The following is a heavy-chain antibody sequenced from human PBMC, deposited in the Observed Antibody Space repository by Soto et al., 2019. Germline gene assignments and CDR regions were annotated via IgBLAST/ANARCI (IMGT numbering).Heavy chain of an antibody. J-gene: IGHJ3*02. V-gene: IGHV3-23*01. Sequence: EVQLLESGGGLVQPGGSLRLSCAASGFTFSSYAMSWVRQAPGKGLEWVSTISGSGGSTYYPDSVKGMFTIPRDNSKNTLYLQMNSLSAKDTAVYYCANVDSSDAFDIWGRGTIVTVSS. CDR1: GFTFSSYA. CDR2: ISGSGGST. D-gene: IGHD3-22*01. CDR3: ANVDSSDAFDI.